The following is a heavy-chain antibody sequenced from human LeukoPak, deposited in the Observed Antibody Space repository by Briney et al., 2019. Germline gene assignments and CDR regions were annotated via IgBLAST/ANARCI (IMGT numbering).Heavy chain of an antibody. D-gene: IGHD3-10*01. J-gene: IGHJ3*02. CDR3: AKDLPPYGYYGSGSYYNINAFDI. Sequence: GGSLRLSCAASGFTFSSYGMHWVRQAPGKGLEWVAFIRYDGSNKYYADSVKGRFTISRDNSKNTLYLQMNSLRAEDTAVYYCAKDLPPYGYYGSGSYYNINAFDIWGQGTMVTVSS. CDR1: GFTFSSYG. CDR2: IRYDGSNK. V-gene: IGHV3-30*02.